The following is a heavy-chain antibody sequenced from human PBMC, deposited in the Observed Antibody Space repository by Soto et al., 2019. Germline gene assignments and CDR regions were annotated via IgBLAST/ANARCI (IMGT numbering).Heavy chain of an antibody. Sequence: SETLSLTCTVSGISINKYYWTWIRQPPGKRLEWIGAIYYTGSTTYNPSLRSRVTFSVDTSKNQFSLSLTSVTAADTAVYFCAKVVSGGPLDYWGPGTLVTVSS. J-gene: IGHJ4*02. CDR2: IYYTGST. CDR1: GISINKYY. V-gene: IGHV4-59*01. D-gene: IGHD6-25*01. CDR3: AKVVSGGPLDY.